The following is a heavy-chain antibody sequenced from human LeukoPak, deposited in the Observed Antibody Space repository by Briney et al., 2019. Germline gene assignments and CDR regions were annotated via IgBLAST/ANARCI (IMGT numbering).Heavy chain of an antibody. CDR2: INPNSGGT. V-gene: IGHV1-2*02. CDR1: GYTFTGYY. Sequence: EASVKVSCKASGYTFTGYYMHWVRQAPGQGLEWMGWINPNSGGTNYAQKFQGRVTMTRDTSTNTAYMDLSRLRSDDTAVYYCARDPRYSSSWPKFHFDYWGQGTLVTVSS. CDR3: ARDPRYSSSWPKFHFDY. J-gene: IGHJ4*02. D-gene: IGHD6-13*01.